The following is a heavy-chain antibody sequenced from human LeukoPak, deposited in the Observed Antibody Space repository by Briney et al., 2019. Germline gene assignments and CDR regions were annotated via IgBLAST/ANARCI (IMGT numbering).Heavy chain of an antibody. D-gene: IGHD3-3*01. CDR1: GGPISSYY. Sequence: PSETLSLTCTVSGGPISSYYWSWIRQPPGKGLEWIGYIYYSGSTNYNPSLKSRVTISVDTSKNQFSLKLSSVTAADTAVYYCARGLRFLEWLTQDYWGQGTLVTVSS. J-gene: IGHJ4*02. V-gene: IGHV4-59*01. CDR2: IYYSGST. CDR3: ARGLRFLEWLTQDY.